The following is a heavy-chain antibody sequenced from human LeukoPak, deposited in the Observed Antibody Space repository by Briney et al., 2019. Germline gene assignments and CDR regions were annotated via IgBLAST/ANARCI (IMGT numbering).Heavy chain of an antibody. CDR3: AKEGDTTLVTFGS. D-gene: IGHD5-18*01. Sequence: GGSLRLSRAGSGFTFSNYDMHWVRQVIGKGLEWVSSIGTAGDTYYPGSVKGRFTLSREKGKNSLYLQMNSLRAEDTAVYYCAKEGDTTLVTFGSWGQGTLVTVSS. CDR2: IGTAGDT. V-gene: IGHV3-13*01. CDR1: GFTFSNYD. J-gene: IGHJ5*01.